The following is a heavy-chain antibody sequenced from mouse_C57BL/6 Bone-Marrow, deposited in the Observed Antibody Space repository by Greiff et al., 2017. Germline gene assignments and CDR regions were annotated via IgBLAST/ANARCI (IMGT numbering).Heavy chain of an antibody. D-gene: IGHD1-1*01. CDR3: TTYYGSSYDGYFDV. J-gene: IGHJ1*03. CDR2: IDPENGDT. CDR1: GFNIKDDY. V-gene: IGHV14-4*01. Sequence: VQLQQSGAELVRPGASVKLSCTASGFNIKDDYMHWVKQRPEQGLEWIGWIDPENGDTEYASKFQGKATITADTSSTTAYLQLSSLTSEDTAVYYCTTYYGSSYDGYFDVWGTGTTGTVSS.